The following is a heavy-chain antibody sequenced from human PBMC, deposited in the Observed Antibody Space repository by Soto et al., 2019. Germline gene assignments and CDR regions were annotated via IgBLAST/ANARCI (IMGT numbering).Heavy chain of an antibody. CDR1: GYSISSGFY. Sequence: SETLSPTCAVSGYSISSGFYWGWIRQAPGKGLEWIGNVYHSGSTYYNPYNRSLKSRVTISVDTSKNQFSLWLRSVTAADTAVYYCARGFSGDYAAYCYWMDVWGQGTTGTSP. CDR2: VYHSGST. CDR3: ARGFSGDYAAYCYWMDV. D-gene: IGHD4-17*01. V-gene: IGHV4-38-2*01. J-gene: IGHJ6*02.